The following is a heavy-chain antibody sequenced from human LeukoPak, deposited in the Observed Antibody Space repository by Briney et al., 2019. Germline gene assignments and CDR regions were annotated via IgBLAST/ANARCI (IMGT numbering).Heavy chain of an antibody. CDR1: GYTFTNYY. CDR2: INPASAGA. V-gene: IGHV1-2*02. Sequence: ALVTVSCKPSGYTFTNYYIHWVRQAPGQGPEWVGWINPASAGAAFAPKFQGRVSMTWDSTITTAFMDLTSLRSNDTAIYYCARQLGNYYRAFDFWGQGTLVTVSS. J-gene: IGHJ4*02. D-gene: IGHD1-26*01. CDR3: ARQLGNYYRAFDF.